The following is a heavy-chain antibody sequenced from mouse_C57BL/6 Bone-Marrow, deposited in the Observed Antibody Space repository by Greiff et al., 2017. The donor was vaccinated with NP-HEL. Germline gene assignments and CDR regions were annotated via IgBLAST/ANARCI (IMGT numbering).Heavy chain of an antibody. D-gene: IGHD1-1*01. Sequence: QVQLKESGPGLVQPSQSLSITCTVSGFSLTSYGVHWVRQSPGKGLEWLGVIWSGGSTDYNAAFISRLSISKDNSKSQVFFKMNSLQADDTAIYYCARNGITTVVAHYYAMDYWGQGTSVTVSS. CDR3: ARNGITTVVAHYYAMDY. CDR1: GFSLTSYG. CDR2: IWSGGST. J-gene: IGHJ4*01. V-gene: IGHV2-2*01.